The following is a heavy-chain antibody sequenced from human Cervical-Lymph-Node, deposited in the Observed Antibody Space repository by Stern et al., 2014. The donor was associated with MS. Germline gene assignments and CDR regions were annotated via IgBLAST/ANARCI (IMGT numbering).Heavy chain of an antibody. CDR1: GFPFSDYA. Sequence: EVQLVQSGGDLVQPGGPLRPSLAASGFPFSDYAMSWVRQAPGKGLGWVSIITGSGATTYYADSVKGRFAISRDNSKNTLYLQVNSLRAEDTAVYYCAKTRDWYFDHWGRGTLVTVSS. J-gene: IGHJ2*01. V-gene: IGHV3-23*04. CDR2: ITGSGATT. CDR3: AKTRDWYFDH.